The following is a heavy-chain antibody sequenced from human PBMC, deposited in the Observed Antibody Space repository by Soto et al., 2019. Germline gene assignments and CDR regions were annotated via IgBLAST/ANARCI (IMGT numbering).Heavy chain of an antibody. CDR2: ISGSGGST. V-gene: IGHV3-23*01. J-gene: IGHJ4*02. Sequence: GGSLRLSCAASGFTFSSYAMSWVRQAPGKGLEWVSAISGSGGSTYYADSVKGRFTISRDNSKNTLYLQMNSLRAEDTAVYYCAKDLLHYDFWSGYYKGGYFDYWGQGTLVTVSS. D-gene: IGHD3-3*01. CDR1: GFTFSSYA. CDR3: AKDLLHYDFWSGYYKGGYFDY.